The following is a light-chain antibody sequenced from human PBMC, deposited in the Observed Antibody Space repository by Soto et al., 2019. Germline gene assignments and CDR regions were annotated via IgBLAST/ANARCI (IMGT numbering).Light chain of an antibody. CDR1: QSVSSSY. Sequence: EIVLTQSPGTLSLSPGERATLSCRASQSVSSSYLAWYQHKPGQPPRLLIYGASSRATGIPDRFSGSGSGTDFTLTISRLEPEDFAVYYCQQYSSSPHTFGQGTKLEIK. V-gene: IGKV3-20*01. CDR2: GAS. CDR3: QQYSSSPHT. J-gene: IGKJ2*01.